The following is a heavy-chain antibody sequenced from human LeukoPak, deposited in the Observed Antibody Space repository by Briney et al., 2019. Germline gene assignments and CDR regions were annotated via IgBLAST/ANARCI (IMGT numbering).Heavy chain of an antibody. J-gene: IGHJ4*02. CDR2: ISGSGGST. V-gene: IGHV3-23*01. Sequence: RGSLRLSCAASGFTFSSYAMSWVRQAPGKGLEWVSAISGSGGSTYYADSVKGRFTISRDNSKNTLYLQMNSLRAEDTAVYYCAKDRWGHIFYFDYWGQGTLVTVSS. D-gene: IGHD2-21*01. CDR1: GFTFSSYA. CDR3: AKDRWGHIFYFDY.